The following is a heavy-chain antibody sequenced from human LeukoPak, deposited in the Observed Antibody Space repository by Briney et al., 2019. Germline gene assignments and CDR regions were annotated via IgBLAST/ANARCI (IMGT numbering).Heavy chain of an antibody. V-gene: IGHV3-73*01. D-gene: IGHD2-2*01. Sequence: PGGSLRLSCAASGFTFSGSDVHGVRQASGKGLEWVGRIKIRTDNFATAYAASVKGRFTISRDDSKSTAYLLMNSLKTDDTAVYYCGFRSTEGLYKWFDPWGQGTLVTVSS. CDR3: GFRSTEGLYKWFDP. J-gene: IGHJ5*02. CDR2: IKIRTDNFAT. CDR1: GFTFSGSD.